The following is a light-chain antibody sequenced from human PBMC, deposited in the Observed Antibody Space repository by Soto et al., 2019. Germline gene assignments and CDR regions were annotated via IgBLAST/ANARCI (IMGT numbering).Light chain of an antibody. CDR2: GSS. V-gene: IGKV3-20*01. CDR1: QSVSNNY. J-gene: IGKJ2*01. Sequence: EVVLTQSPGTLSLSRGERATLSCRASQSVSNNYLAWYQQRPGQAPRLLIFGSSDRATGIPDRFSGSGSGTDFTLTISRLEPEDFAVYYCQQYGSSPPYTFGQGTTLEIE. CDR3: QQYGSSPPYT.